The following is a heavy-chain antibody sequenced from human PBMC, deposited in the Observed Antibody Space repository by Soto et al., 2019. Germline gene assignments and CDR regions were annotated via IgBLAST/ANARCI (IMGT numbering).Heavy chain of an antibody. D-gene: IGHD1-7*01. J-gene: IGHJ4*02. V-gene: IGHV3-23*01. CDR2: ISGSGGST. CDR1: GFIIPSCA. CDR3: AKDPLAFSLELRRSYFDY. Sequence: GGSLRLSCAASGFIIPSCAIHWIRQSPGKGLEWVSAISGSGGSTYYADSVKGRFTISRDNSKNTLYLQMNSLRAEDTAVYYCAKDPLAFSLELRRSYFDYWGQGTLVTVSS.